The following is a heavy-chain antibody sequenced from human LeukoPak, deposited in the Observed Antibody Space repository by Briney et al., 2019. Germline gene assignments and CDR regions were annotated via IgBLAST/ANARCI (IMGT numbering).Heavy chain of an antibody. V-gene: IGHV4-61*02. J-gene: IGHJ5*02. D-gene: IGHD2-2*01. Sequence: SETLSLTCTVSGGSISSSSYYWSWIRQPAGKGLEWIGRIYTSGSTNYNPSLKSRVTMSVDTSKNQFSLKLSSVTAADTAVYYCARDLGYCSSTSCHTWFDPWGQGTLVTVSS. CDR1: GGSISSSSYY. CDR2: IYTSGST. CDR3: ARDLGYCSSTSCHTWFDP.